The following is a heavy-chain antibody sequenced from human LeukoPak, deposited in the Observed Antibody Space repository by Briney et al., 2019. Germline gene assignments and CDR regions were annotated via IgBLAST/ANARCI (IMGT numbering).Heavy chain of an antibody. D-gene: IGHD4-17*01. V-gene: IGHV3-48*01. Sequence: GGSLRLSCAASGFTFNTYTMNWVRQAPGKGLEWVSYISGSSGIIDYADSVRGRFTISRDNAKNSLYLQMNSLRAEDTAVYYCARVSRTTVRYWGQGTLVTVSS. J-gene: IGHJ4*02. CDR2: ISGSSGII. CDR1: GFTFNTYT. CDR3: ARVSRTTVRY.